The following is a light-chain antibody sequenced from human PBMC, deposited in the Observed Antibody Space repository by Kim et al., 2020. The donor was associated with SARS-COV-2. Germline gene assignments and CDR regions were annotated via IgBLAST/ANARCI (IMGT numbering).Light chain of an antibody. J-gene: IGLJ2*01. CDR3: SSYAGTYKFAP. CDR2: DVT. CDR1: GSDVVGYNY. Sequence: QSVTNSCTGTGSDVVGYNYVSWYQQHSGKAPKLIIYDVTERPSGVPDRFSGSKSGNTASLTISGLQADDEADYYCSSYAGTYKFAPFGGGTQLTVL. V-gene: IGLV2-11*03.